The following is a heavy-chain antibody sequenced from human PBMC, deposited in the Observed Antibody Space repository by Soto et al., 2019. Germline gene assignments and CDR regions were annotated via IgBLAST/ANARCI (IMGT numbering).Heavy chain of an antibody. Sequence: ASVPVAFPGSGSTFPSYVIILVRQAPGQGLEWMGWISAYNGNTNYAQKLQGRVTMTTDTSTSTAYMELRSLTSDDTAVCYCARTRPGIAVAGHDYWGQGTLVTVSS. V-gene: IGHV1-18*01. CDR3: ARTRPGIAVAGHDY. J-gene: IGHJ4*02. CDR1: GSTFPSYV. CDR2: ISAYNGNT. D-gene: IGHD6-19*01.